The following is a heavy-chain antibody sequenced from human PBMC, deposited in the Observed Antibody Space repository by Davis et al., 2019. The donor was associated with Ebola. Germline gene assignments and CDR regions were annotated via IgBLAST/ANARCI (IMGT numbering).Heavy chain of an antibody. D-gene: IGHD2-21*01. V-gene: IGHV3-30*03. CDR1: GFTFSSYG. CDR2: ISYDGSNK. CDR3: ARRLLRTRGAVDP. J-gene: IGHJ5*02. Sequence: GESLKISCAASGFTFSSYGMHWVRQAPGKGLEWVAVISYDGSNKYYADSVKGRFTISRDNAKNSLYLQMNSLRAEDTAVYYCARRLLRTRGAVDPWGQGALVTVSS.